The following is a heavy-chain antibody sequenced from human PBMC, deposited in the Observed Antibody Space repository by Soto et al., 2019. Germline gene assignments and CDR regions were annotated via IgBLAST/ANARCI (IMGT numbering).Heavy chain of an antibody. CDR1: GGSISSGGYY. CDR3: VGEDDGGDRDYYGLDV. Sequence: PSETLSLTCAVSGGSISSGGYYWSWIRQNPGKGLEWIGYIHYSGSIYYNPSLKSRVTMSVDTSKNLFSLKLSSVTAADTAVYFCVGEDDGGDRDYYGLDVWGQGTTVTVSS. V-gene: IGHV4-31*11. CDR2: IHYSGSI. D-gene: IGHD4-17*01. J-gene: IGHJ6*02.